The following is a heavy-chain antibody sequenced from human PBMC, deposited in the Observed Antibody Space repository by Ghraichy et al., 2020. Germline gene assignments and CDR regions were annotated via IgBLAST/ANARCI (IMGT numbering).Heavy chain of an antibody. Sequence: SETLSLTCAVYGGSFNGYYCNWIRQPPGKGLEWIGETNHGGDTNYDPSLKSRVTISVDTSKNQFSLTLTPVTAADTAIYYCARAGFYGAFDGFDIWGQGTLVTVSS. V-gene: IGHV4-34*01. CDR1: GGSFNGYY. CDR3: ARAGFYGAFDGFDI. CDR2: TNHGGDT. J-gene: IGHJ3*02. D-gene: IGHD4-17*01.